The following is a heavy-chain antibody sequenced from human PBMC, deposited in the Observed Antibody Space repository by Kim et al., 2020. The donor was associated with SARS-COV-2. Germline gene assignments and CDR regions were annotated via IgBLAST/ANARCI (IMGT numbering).Heavy chain of an antibody. CDR2: INPSGGST. D-gene: IGHD4-17*01. V-gene: IGHV1-46*01. Sequence: ASVKVSCKASGYTFTSYYMHWVRQAPGQGLEWMGIINPSGGSTSYAQKFQGRVTMTRDTSTSTVYMELSSLRSEDTAVYYCARVGDTVTSYYYYYGMDVWGQGTTVTVSS. CDR3: ARVGDTVTSYYYYYGMDV. CDR1: GYTFTSYY. J-gene: IGHJ6*02.